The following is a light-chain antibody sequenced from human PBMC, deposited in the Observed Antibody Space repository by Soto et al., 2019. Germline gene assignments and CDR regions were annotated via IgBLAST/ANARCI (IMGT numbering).Light chain of an antibody. J-gene: IGKJ4*01. CDR3: QQRSNWPPVT. V-gene: IGKV3-11*01. CDR2: DAS. CDR1: QSVSNY. Sequence: EIVFAQSPTPLSFSPGGRAPPSCRASQSVSNYLAWYQQKPGQAPRLLIYDASNRASGIPARFSGSGSGTDFTLTISSLDPEDFAVYYCQQRSNWPPVTFGGGTKVDIK.